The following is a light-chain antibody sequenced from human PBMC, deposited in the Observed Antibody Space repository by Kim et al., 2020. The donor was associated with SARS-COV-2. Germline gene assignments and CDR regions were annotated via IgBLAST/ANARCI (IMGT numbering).Light chain of an antibody. CDR3: QQYYTYWT. Sequence: SASVVDSVTIPCRASQTVSGWLAWYQQTPGKAPKVLIYEASTLESGAPSRFSGSGSGTEFTLTISSLQPDDVGTYYCQQYYTYWTFGQGTKVDIK. J-gene: IGKJ1*01. CDR1: QTVSGW. V-gene: IGKV1-5*01. CDR2: EAS.